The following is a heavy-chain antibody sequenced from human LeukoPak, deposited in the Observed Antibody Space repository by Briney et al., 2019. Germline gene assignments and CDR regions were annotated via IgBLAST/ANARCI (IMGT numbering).Heavy chain of an antibody. CDR2: ISVSSRNVI. Sequence: GGSLRLSCAASGFTFSSYSMNWVRQAPGKGLEWLSYISVSSRNVIDYADSVKGRFTISRDDAKDSLYLQMNSLRAEDTAVYFCARDFGPRLYAFDVWGQGTMITVSS. J-gene: IGHJ3*01. D-gene: IGHD3-16*01. CDR1: GFTFSSYS. CDR3: ARDFGPRLYAFDV. V-gene: IGHV3-48*04.